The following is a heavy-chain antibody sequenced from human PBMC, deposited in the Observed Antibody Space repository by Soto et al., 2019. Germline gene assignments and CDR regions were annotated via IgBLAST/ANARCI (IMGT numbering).Heavy chain of an antibody. CDR3: ARLATKEQLWTLYYYYYGMDV. J-gene: IGHJ6*02. CDR2: IDPSDSYT. Sequence: GESLKISCKVSGYSFTSYWISWVRQMPGKGLEWMGRIDPSDSYTNYSPSFQGHVTISADKSISTAYLQWSSLKASDTAMYYCARLATKEQLWTLYYYYYGMDVWGQGTTVTVSS. CDR1: GYSFTSYW. D-gene: IGHD5-18*01. V-gene: IGHV5-10-1*01.